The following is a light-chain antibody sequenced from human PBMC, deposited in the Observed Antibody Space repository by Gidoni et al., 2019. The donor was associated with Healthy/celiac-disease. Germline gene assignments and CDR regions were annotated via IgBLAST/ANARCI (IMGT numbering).Light chain of an antibody. V-gene: IGKV1-39*01. CDR1: QSISSY. Sequence: DIQMTQSPSSLSASVGDRVTITCRASQSISSYLNWYQQKPGKAPKLLIYAASSLQSGVPSMFSGRGSGTDFTLTISSLQPEDFATYYCQQSYSTPPWTFGQGTKVEIK. J-gene: IGKJ1*01. CDR3: QQSYSTPPWT. CDR2: AAS.